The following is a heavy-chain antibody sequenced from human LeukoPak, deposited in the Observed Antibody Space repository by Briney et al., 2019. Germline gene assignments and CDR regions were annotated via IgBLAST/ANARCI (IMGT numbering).Heavy chain of an antibody. CDR1: GYTFTSYG. Sequence: GASVRVSCKASGYTFTSYGISWVRQAPGQGREWMGWISAYNGNTNYAQKLQGRVTMTTDTSTSTAYMELRSLRSDDTAVYYCARAKVTVVVAATDWFDPWGQGTLVTVSS. CDR3: ARAKVTVVVAATDWFDP. CDR2: ISAYNGNT. D-gene: IGHD2-15*01. J-gene: IGHJ5*02. V-gene: IGHV1-18*01.